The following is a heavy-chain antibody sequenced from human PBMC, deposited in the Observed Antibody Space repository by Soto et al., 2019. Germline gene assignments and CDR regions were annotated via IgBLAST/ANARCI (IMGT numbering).Heavy chain of an antibody. J-gene: IGHJ4*02. D-gene: IGHD3-16*01. Sequence: GESLKISCAASGFTFSRYGMHSVRQAPGKGLEWVAVISYDGSNKYYADSVKGRFAISRDNSKNTLYLQMNSLRAEDTAVYYCAKDRTLYVNHGYFDYWGQGTLVTVSS. CDR1: GFTFSRYG. V-gene: IGHV3-30*18. CDR2: ISYDGSNK. CDR3: AKDRTLYVNHGYFDY.